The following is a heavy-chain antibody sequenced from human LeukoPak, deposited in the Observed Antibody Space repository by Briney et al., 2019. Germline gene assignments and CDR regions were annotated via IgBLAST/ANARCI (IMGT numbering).Heavy chain of an antibody. Sequence: GGSLRLSCAASGFTFDDYGMNWVRQAPGKGLEWVSGINWNGGSTGFADSVKGRYTISRDNAKNTLYLQMSSLRAEDTAVYYCAKIDAYWGQGTLVTVSS. J-gene: IGHJ4*02. CDR1: GFTFDDYG. CDR3: AKIDAY. V-gene: IGHV3-20*04. CDR2: INWNGGST.